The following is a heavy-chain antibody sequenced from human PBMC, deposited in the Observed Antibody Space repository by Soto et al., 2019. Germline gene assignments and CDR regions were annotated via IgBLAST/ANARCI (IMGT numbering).Heavy chain of an antibody. J-gene: IGHJ6*03. V-gene: IGHV1-46*01. Sequence: GASVKVSCKASGYTFTSYYMHWVRQAPGQGLEWMGIINPSGGSTSYAQKFQGRVTMTRNTSISTAYMELSSLRSEDTAVYYCARAADYGDYRYYYYYYMDVWGKGTTVTVSS. D-gene: IGHD4-17*01. CDR2: INPSGGST. CDR3: ARAADYGDYRYYYYYYMDV. CDR1: GYTFTSYY.